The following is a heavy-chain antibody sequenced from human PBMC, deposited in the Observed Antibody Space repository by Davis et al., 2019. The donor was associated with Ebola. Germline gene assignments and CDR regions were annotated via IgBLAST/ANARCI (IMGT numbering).Heavy chain of an antibody. Sequence: AASVKVSCKDSGYPFPTYAVNWVRQAPGQGLEWMGWINTSTGNPTYAQGFTGRFVFSFDTSARTTYLQINSLKSEDTAVYYCARGRDTTGYFVYWGQGTLVTVSS. CDR1: GYPFPTYA. D-gene: IGHD3-22*01. CDR3: ARGRDTTGYFVY. J-gene: IGHJ4*02. CDR2: INTSTGNP. V-gene: IGHV7-4-1*02.